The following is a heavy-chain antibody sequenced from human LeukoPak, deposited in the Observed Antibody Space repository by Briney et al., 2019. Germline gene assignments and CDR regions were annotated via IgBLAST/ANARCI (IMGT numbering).Heavy chain of an antibody. CDR2: ISWNSGSI. D-gene: IGHD6-13*01. J-gene: IGHJ1*01. Sequence: GRSLRLSCAASGFTFDDYAMHWVRQAPAKGLEWVSGISWNSGSIGYADSVKGRFTISRDNAKNSLYLQMNSLRAEDTAMYYCAKAPLGIAAPQYFQHWGQGTLVTVSS. CDR3: AKAPLGIAAPQYFQH. CDR1: GFTFDDYA. V-gene: IGHV3-9*01.